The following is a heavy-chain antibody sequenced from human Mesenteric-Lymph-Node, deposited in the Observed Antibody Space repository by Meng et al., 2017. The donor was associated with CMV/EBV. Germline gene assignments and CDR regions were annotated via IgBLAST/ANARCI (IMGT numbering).Heavy chain of an antibody. V-gene: IGHV4-4*02. J-gene: IGHJ4*02. Sequence: LSLTCAVSGGSISGQWWSWVRQPPGKGLEWIGEIYHTGSTNHNPSLKSRVAISIDKSKNQFSLNLSSVTAADTAVYYCAANGARHLEYWGQGTLVTVSS. CDR2: IYHTGST. CDR3: AANGARHLEY. D-gene: IGHD4-17*01. CDR1: GGSISGQW.